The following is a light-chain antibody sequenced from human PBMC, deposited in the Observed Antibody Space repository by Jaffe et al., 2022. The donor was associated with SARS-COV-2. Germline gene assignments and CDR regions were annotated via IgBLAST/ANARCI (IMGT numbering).Light chain of an antibody. J-gene: IGLJ2*01. CDR3: QVWDSSSEHVV. CDR2: YDS. Sequence: SYVLTQPPSVSVAPGKTASLTCGGDNIGRKSVHWYQQKPGQAPVLVIYYDSVRPSGIPERISGSNSGNTATLTISRVEAGDEADYYCQVWDSSSEHVVFGGGTKLTVL. V-gene: IGLV3-21*01. CDR1: NIGRKS.